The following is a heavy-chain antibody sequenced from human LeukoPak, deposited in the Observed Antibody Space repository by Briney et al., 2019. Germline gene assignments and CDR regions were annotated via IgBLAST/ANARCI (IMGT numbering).Heavy chain of an antibody. CDR2: IYYSGST. CDR1: GGSVSSGSYY. Sequence: SETLSLTCTVSGGSVSSGSYYWSWIRQPPGKGLEWIGYIYYSGSTNYNPSLKSRVTISVDTSKNQFSLKLSSVTAADTAVYYCARDRTGAFDIWGQGTMVTVSS. D-gene: IGHD1-1*01. CDR3: ARDRTGAFDI. J-gene: IGHJ3*02. V-gene: IGHV4-61*01.